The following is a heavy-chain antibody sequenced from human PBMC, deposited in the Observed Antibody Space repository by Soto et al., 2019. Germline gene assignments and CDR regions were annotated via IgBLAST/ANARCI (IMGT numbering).Heavy chain of an antibody. V-gene: IGHV4-31*03. CDR3: ARGYPSPPLLGYYGMDV. Sequence: SSETLSLTCTVSGGSISSGGYYWSWIRQHPGKGLEWIGYIYYSGSTYYNPSLKSRVTISVDTSKNQFSLKLSSVTAADTAVYYCARGYPSPPLLGYYGMDVWGQGTTVTVSS. CDR2: IYYSGST. J-gene: IGHJ6*02. D-gene: IGHD1-1*01. CDR1: GGSISSGGYY.